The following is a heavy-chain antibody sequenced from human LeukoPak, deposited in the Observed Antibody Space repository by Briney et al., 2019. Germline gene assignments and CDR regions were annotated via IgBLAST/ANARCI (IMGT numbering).Heavy chain of an antibody. J-gene: IGHJ6*02. CDR2: IYNSGSA. CDR3: AGSSMVRGMHNYYGMDV. Sequence: SETLSLTCTVSGVSISSYYWSWIRQPPEKGLEWIGYIYNSGSANYNPSLKSRVTMLVDTSKKQFSLKMTSVTAADTAVYYCAGSSMVRGMHNYYGMDVWGQGTTVTVSS. V-gene: IGHV4-59*01. D-gene: IGHD3-10*01. CDR1: GVSISSYY.